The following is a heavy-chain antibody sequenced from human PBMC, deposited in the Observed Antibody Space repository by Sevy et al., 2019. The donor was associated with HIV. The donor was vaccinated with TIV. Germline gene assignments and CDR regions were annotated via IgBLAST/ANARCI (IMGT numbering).Heavy chain of an antibody. CDR3: ARVGAEEGGY. Sequence: GGSLRLSCAASGFTFSSYSMNWVRRAPGKGLEWVSSISSSSSYIYYADSVKGRFTISRDNAKNSLYLQMNSLRAEDTAVYYCARVGAEEGGYWGQGTLVTVSS. V-gene: IGHV3-21*01. J-gene: IGHJ4*02. D-gene: IGHD3-10*01. CDR2: ISSSSSYI. CDR1: GFTFSSYS.